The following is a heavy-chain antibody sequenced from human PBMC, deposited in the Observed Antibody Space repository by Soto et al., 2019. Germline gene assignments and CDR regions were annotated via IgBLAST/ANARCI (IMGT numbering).Heavy chain of an antibody. J-gene: IGHJ5*02. D-gene: IGHD2-15*01. CDR1: GYTFTNYH. CDR2: INPNGSST. Sequence: ASEKVSCKASGYTFTNYHMHWVRQAPGQGIERMGIINPNGSSTSYAQKIQGRVTMNRDTSTSTDYMELRSLRSDDTAVYYCARNGLEVVVVVAPFDPWGQGTLVTVSS. CDR3: ARNGLEVVVVVAPFDP. V-gene: IGHV1-46*01.